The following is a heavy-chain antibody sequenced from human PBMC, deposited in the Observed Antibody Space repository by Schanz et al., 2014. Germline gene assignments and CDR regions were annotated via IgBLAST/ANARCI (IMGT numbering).Heavy chain of an antibody. CDR2: ISAYNGNT. Sequence: GPEVKKPGATVKVSCKASGYIFINSGISWVRQAPGQGLEWMGWISAYNGNTKYPQKLQGRVTMTTDTSTSTAYMELRSLRSDDTAVYYCAKAEYDILTDSYSRLDPWGQGTLVTVSS. J-gene: IGHJ5*02. CDR1: GYIFINSG. D-gene: IGHD3-9*01. CDR3: AKAEYDILTDSYSRLDP. V-gene: IGHV1-18*01.